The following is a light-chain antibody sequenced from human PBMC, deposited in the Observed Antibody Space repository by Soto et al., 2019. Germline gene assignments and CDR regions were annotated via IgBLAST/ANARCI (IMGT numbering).Light chain of an antibody. CDR3: QQYSTSPWT. V-gene: IGKV2-28*01. Sequence: DIVMTQSPLSLPVTPGEPASISCRSSQSLLHSNGYNYLAWYQQKPGQPPRVLIYWASTRESGVPDRFSGSGSGSDFTLTISNLQAEDVAVYYCQQYSTSPWTFGQGTKVDI. J-gene: IGKJ1*01. CDR1: QSLLHSNGYNY. CDR2: WAS.